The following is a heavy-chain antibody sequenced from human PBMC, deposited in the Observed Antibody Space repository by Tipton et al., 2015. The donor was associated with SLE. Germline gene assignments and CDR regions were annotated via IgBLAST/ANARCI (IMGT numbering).Heavy chain of an antibody. V-gene: IGHV4-59*01. J-gene: IGHJ3*02. CDR3: ASGGVGATPGAFDI. Sequence: TLSLTCAVYGGSFSGYYWSWVRQPPGKGLEWIGYIYYSGSTNYNPSLKSRVTISVDTSKNQFSLKLSSVTAADTAVYYCASGGVGATPGAFDIWCQGTMVTVSS. CDR1: GGSFSGYY. D-gene: IGHD1-26*01. CDR2: IYYSGST.